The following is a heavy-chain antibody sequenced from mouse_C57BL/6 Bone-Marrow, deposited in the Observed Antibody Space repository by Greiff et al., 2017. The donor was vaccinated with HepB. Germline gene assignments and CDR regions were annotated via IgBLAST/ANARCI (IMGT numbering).Heavy chain of an antibody. CDR1: GFTFSDYG. CDR3: ARRLGGAMDY. CDR2: ISSGSSTI. Sequence: EVKLVESGGGLVKPGGSLKLSCAASGFTFSDYGMHWVRQAPEKGLEWVAYISSGSSTIYYADTVKGRSTISRDNAKNTLFLQMTSLRSEDTAMYYCARRLGGAMDYWGQGTSVTVSS. D-gene: IGHD4-1*01. V-gene: IGHV5-17*01. J-gene: IGHJ4*01.